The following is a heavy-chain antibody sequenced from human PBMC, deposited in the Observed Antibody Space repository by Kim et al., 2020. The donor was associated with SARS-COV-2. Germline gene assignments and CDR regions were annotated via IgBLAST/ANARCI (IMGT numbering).Heavy chain of an antibody. CDR3: ARDRVTTGYGMDV. V-gene: IGHV4-59*01. Sequence: YHPSLKGRVTISVDTSKNQFSLKLSSVTAADTAVYYWARDRVTTGYGMDVWGQGTTVTVSS. J-gene: IGHJ6*02. D-gene: IGHD4-17*01.